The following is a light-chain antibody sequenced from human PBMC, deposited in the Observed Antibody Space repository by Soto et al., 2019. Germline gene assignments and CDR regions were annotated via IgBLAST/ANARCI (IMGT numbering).Light chain of an antibody. V-gene: IGLV1-44*01. J-gene: IGLJ2*01. CDR1: SSNIGRNT. CDR2: YNN. CDR3: AAWDDSLNGVV. Sequence: QSVLTQPSSASGTPGQRVTLSCSGSSSNIGRNTVTWYQQLPGTAPKLLIYYNNQRPSGVPDRFSGSKSDTSASLAISGLQSSDAAVYYLAAWDDSLNGVVFGGGTKLTVL.